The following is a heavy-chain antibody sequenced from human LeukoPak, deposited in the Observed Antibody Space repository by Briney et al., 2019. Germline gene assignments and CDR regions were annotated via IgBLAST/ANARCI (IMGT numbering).Heavy chain of an antibody. CDR3: ARVWGAMVRGVIIQNWFDP. J-gene: IGHJ5*02. CDR2: IYHSGST. V-gene: IGHV4-4*02. Sequence: SGTLSLTCAVSGGSISSSNWWSWVRQPPGKGLEWIGEIYHSGSTNYNPSLKSRVTISVDKSKNQFSLKLSSVTAADAAVYYCARVWGAMVRGVIIQNWFDPWGQGTLVTVSS. D-gene: IGHD3-10*01. CDR1: GGSISSSNW.